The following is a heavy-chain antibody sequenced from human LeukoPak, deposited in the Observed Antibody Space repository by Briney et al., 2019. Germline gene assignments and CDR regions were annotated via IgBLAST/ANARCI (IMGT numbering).Heavy chain of an antibody. CDR3: AKDLDIVATITGN. V-gene: IGHV3-23*01. J-gene: IGHJ4*02. CDR2: ISSSGGST. D-gene: IGHD5-12*01. Sequence: GGSLRLSCGASGFTFSSYAMSWVRQAPGKGLEWVSAISSSGGSTHYADSVKGRFTISRDNSKNTLYLQMNSLRAEDTAVYYCAKDLDIVATITGNWGQGTLVTVSS. CDR1: GFTFSSYA.